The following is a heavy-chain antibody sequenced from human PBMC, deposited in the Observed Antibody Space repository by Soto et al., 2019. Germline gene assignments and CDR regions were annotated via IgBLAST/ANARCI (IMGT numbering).Heavy chain of an antibody. CDR2: INSDLSST. J-gene: IGHJ6*02. CDR1: GFTFSSYW. V-gene: IGHV3-74*01. CDR3: ANLDEGYYYYGMDV. Sequence: GGSLRLFCAASGFTFSSYWMHWVREARGKGLVFVSRINSDLSSTIYADSLKGRFTISRDNAKNTLYLQMNSLRAEDTAVYYCANLDEGYYYYGMDVWGQGTTVTVS.